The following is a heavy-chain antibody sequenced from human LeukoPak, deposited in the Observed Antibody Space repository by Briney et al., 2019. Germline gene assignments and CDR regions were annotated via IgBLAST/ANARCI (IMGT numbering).Heavy chain of an antibody. CDR1: GDSISSSHYY. D-gene: IGHD6-13*01. Sequence: SETLSLICTVSGDSISSSHYYWSWIRQPPGEGLDWIGHIYYNGDNYYSLSFKSRVTISIHASKHQFSLRLLSVTAADTAVYYCASRPTTVAATGSFDSWGQGTLRTVSS. J-gene: IGHJ4*02. V-gene: IGHV4-39*01. CDR3: ASRPTTVAATGSFDS. CDR2: IYYNGDN.